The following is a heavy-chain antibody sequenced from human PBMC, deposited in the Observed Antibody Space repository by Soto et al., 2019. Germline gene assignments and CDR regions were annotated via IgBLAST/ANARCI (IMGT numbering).Heavy chain of an antibody. CDR3: AGLYPSYSYYYSMDV. Sequence: GESLKISCKGSGYSFTSYWIGWVRQMPGKGLEWMGIIYPGDSDTRYSPSFQGQVAISADKSISTAYLQWSSLKASDTAMYYCAGLYPSYSYYYSMDVWGQGTTVTVSS. J-gene: IGHJ6*02. V-gene: IGHV5-51*01. CDR1: GYSFTSYW. CDR2: IYPGDSDT. D-gene: IGHD3-10*01.